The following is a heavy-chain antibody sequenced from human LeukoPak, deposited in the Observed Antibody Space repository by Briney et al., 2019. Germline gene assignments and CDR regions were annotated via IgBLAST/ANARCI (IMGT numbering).Heavy chain of an antibody. CDR2: IRSKAYGGTT. V-gene: IGHV3-49*03. CDR3: TRDRVQLWLLAPYGMDV. D-gene: IGHD5-18*01. Sequence: GSLILSCPASGFTFGDYAMSWFRQAPGKGLEWVGFIRSKAYGGTTEYAASVKGRFTISRDDSKSIAYLQMNSLKTEDTAVYYCTRDRVQLWLLAPYGMDVWGQGTTVTVSS. J-gene: IGHJ6*02. CDR1: GFTFGDYA.